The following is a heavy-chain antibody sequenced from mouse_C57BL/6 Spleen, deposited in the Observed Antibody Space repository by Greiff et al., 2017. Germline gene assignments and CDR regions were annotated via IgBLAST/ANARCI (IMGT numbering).Heavy chain of an antibody. D-gene: IGHD1-2*01. J-gene: IGHJ1*03. Sequence: VQLKESGAELARPGASVKLSCKASGYTFTSYGISWVKQRTGQGLEWIGEIYPRSGNNYYNEKFNGKATLTADKSDSTAYMELQSVTSEDSAVYFCARKGDEDGENWYFDVWGTGTTVTVAS. V-gene: IGHV1-81*01. CDR1: GYTFTSYG. CDR2: IYPRSGNN. CDR3: ARKGDEDGENWYFDV.